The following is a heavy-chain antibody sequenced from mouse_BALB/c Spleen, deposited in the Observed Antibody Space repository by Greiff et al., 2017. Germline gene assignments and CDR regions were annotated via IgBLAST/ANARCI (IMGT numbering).Heavy chain of an antibody. CDR1: GFSLTSYG. J-gene: IGHJ3*01. CDR3: ARDTLNYYGPAY. CDR2: IWAGGST. D-gene: IGHD1-1*01. Sequence: QVHVKQSGPGLVAPSQSLSITCTVSGFSLTSYGVHWVRQPPGKGLEWLGVIWAGGSTNYNSALMSRLSISKDNSKSQVFLKMNSLQTDDTAMYYCARDTLNYYGPAYWGQGTLVTVSA. V-gene: IGHV2-9*02.